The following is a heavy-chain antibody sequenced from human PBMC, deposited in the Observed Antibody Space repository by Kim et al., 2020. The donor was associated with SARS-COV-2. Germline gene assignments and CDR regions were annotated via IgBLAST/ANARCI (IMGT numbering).Heavy chain of an antibody. CDR3: TIYELGPDPLGGAFDI. J-gene: IGHJ3*02. Sequence: GGSLRLSCAASGFTFSNAWMSWVRQAPGKGLEWVGRIKSKTAGGTTDYAAPVKGRFTISRDDSKTTLYLQMNSLKTEDTAVYYCTIYELGPDPLGGAFDIWGQGTMVTVSS. D-gene: IGHD7-27*01. CDR1: GFTFSNAW. CDR2: IKSKTAGGTT. V-gene: IGHV3-15*01.